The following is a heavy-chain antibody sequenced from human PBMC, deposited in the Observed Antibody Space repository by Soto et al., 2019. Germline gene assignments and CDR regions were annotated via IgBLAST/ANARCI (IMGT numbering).Heavy chain of an antibody. CDR1: GVTFISYG. D-gene: IGHD3-22*01. CDR2: ISYDGSNK. V-gene: IGHV3-30*03. Sequence: GGSLRLSCAASGVTFISYGMHWVRQAPGKGLEWVAVISYDGSNKYYADSVKGRFTISRDNSKNTLYLQMNSLRAEDTAVYYCARDSTYDSSGYYHYWGQGTLVTVSS. J-gene: IGHJ4*02. CDR3: ARDSTYDSSGYYHY.